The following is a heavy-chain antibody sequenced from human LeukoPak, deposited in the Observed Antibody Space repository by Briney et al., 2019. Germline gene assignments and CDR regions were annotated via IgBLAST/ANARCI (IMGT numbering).Heavy chain of an antibody. CDR3: ARAIVRGPYYYYAMDV. V-gene: IGHV3-21*01. J-gene: IGHJ6*02. CDR2: ISSDSGYI. D-gene: IGHD3-10*01. CDR1: EFSLSNYG. Sequence: PGGSLRLSCVDSEFSLSNYGMNWVRQAPGKGLEWVSSISSDSGYIYYADSVKGRFTVSRDNGKKSLFLQMNSLRAEDTAVYYCARAIVRGPYYYYAMDVWGLGTTVTVSS.